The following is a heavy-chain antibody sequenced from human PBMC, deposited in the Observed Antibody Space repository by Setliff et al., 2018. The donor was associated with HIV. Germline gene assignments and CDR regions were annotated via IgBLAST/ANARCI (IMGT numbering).Heavy chain of an antibody. CDR2: ISPDNGNT. D-gene: IGHD3-22*01. CDR3: DSSDRYWVIDS. CDR1: GYTFTDYF. J-gene: IGHJ5*01. Sequence: WASVKVSCKSSGYTFTDYFIHWVRQAPGQGLEWMGWISPDNGNTRISQRFRGSVTMTRDRSINTAYMELSGLTSDDTAVYYYDSSDRYWVIDSWGPGTLVTVSS. V-gene: IGHV1-2*02.